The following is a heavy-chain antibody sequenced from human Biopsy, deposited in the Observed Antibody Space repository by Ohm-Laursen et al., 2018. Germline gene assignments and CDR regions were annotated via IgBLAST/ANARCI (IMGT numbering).Heavy chain of an antibody. V-gene: IGHV4-4*07. J-gene: IGHJ3*01. CDR3: ASVVLGPTNDAFDL. D-gene: IGHD3-22*01. Sequence: SETLSLTWNVSGGDINNYYWSWIRQPAGKGLEWIGRFYPGGSTNYNPSLKSRVTMSVDTSKKQLSLRLRSVTAADTAMYYCASVVLGPTNDAFDLWGQGTMVVVSS. CDR2: FYPGGST. CDR1: GGDINNYY.